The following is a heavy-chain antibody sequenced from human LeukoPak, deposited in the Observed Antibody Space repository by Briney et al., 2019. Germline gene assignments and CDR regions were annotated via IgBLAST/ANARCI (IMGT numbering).Heavy chain of an antibody. V-gene: IGHV4-59*01. J-gene: IGHJ3*02. D-gene: IGHD3-22*01. CDR3: ARDLNYYDSSGYWGAFDI. CDR1: GGSISSYY. CDR2: IYYSGST. Sequence: SETLSLTCTVSGGSISSYYWSWIRQPPGKGLEWIGYIYYSGSTNYNPSLKSRVTISVDTSKNQFSLKLSSVTAADTAVYYCARDLNYYDSSGYWGAFDIWGQGTMVTVSS.